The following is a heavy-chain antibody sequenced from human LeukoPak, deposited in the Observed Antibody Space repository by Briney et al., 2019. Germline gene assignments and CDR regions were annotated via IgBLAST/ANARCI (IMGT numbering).Heavy chain of an antibody. CDR1: GGSISNYY. D-gene: IGHD6-13*01. CDR2: TYYSGRA. CDR3: ARLQSAGTEYYYMDV. J-gene: IGHJ6*03. Sequence: SETLSLTCAVSGGSISNYYWTWFRQPPGKGLEWIGYTYYSGRAKYNPSLKSRVSISLDTSKTEFSLRLSSVTAADTAVYYCARLQSAGTEYYYMDVWGKGTTVTVSS. V-gene: IGHV4-59*08.